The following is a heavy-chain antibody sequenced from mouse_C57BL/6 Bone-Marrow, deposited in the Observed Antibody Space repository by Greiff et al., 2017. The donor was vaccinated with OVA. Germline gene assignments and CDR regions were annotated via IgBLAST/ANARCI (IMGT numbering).Heavy chain of an antibody. CDR3: ARLDYGKGYFDY. D-gene: IGHD2-1*01. CDR2: INPNNGGT. V-gene: IGHV1-18*01. Sequence: VQLQQSGPELVKPGASVKIPCKASGYTFTDYNMDWVKQSHGKSLEWIGDINPNNGGTIYNQKFKGKATLTVDKSSSTAYMELRSLTSEETAVYYCARLDYGKGYFDYWGQGTTLTVSS. CDR1: GYTFTDYN. J-gene: IGHJ2*01.